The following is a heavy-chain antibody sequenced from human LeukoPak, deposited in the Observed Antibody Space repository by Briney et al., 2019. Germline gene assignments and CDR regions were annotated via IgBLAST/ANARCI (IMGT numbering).Heavy chain of an antibody. D-gene: IGHD6-13*01. CDR1: GGSISSYY. CDR3: ARGLYRYSSSWPYFDY. Sequence: PSETLSLTCTVSGGSISSYYWSWIRQPPGKGLEWIGYIYYSGSTNYNPSLKSRVTISVDTSKNQFSLKPSSVTAADTAVYYCARGLYRYSSSWPYFDYWGQGTLVTVSS. J-gene: IGHJ4*02. V-gene: IGHV4-59*01. CDR2: IYYSGST.